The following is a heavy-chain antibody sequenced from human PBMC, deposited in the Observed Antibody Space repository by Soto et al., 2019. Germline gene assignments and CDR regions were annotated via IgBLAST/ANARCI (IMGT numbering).Heavy chain of an antibody. Sequence: PSETLSLTCAVYGGSFSGYYLSWIRQPPGKGLEWIGEINHSGSTNYNPSLKSRVTISVDTSKNQFSLKLSSVTAADTAVYYCARVRDSGYDFFYYGMDVWGQGTTVTVSS. V-gene: IGHV4-34*01. CDR3: ARVRDSGYDFFYYGMDV. J-gene: IGHJ6*02. CDR2: INHSGST. CDR1: GGSFSGYY. D-gene: IGHD5-12*01.